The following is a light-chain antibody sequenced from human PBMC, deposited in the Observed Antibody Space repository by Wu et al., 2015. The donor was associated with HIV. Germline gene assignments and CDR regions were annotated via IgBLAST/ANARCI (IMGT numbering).Light chain of an antibody. Sequence: DIQMTQSPSSLSGSIGDRVTITCRASQGISNDLAWYQQKPGKIPALLIYGASTLQSGVPSRFSGSGSGTDFTLTISSLQSGDFAIYYCQQYNYWPTFGGGPRWRSN. CDR2: GAS. CDR3: QQYNYWPT. V-gene: IGKV1-27*01. CDR1: QGISND. J-gene: IGKJ4*01.